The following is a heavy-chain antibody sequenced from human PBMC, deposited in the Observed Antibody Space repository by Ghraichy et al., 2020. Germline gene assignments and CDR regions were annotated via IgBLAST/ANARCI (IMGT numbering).Heavy chain of an antibody. J-gene: IGHJ6*02. CDR1: GYTFTGYY. CDR3: ASDHNTYIVATTVYYYYGMDV. D-gene: IGHD5-12*01. Sequence: ASVKVSCKASGYTFTGYYMHWVRQAPGQGLEWMGWINPNSGGTNYAQKFQGRVTMTRDTSISTAYMELSRLRSDDTAVYYCASDHNTYIVATTVYYYYGMDVWGQGTTVTVSS. CDR2: INPNSGGT. V-gene: IGHV1-2*02.